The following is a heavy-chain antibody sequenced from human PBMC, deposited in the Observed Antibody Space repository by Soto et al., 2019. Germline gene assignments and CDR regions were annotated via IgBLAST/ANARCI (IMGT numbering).Heavy chain of an antibody. D-gene: IGHD3-22*01. Sequence: ESGGGLVQPGGSLRLSCVASGFTFSDYAMSWVRHVPGKGLEWVSAITDSGVSTYYADSVKGRFTISRDNSKNTLFLQMNSLRVEDTAIYFCAKISSAHYYYYVMGVWGQGTTVTVSS. CDR3: AKISSAHYYYYVMGV. CDR2: ITDSGVST. V-gene: IGHV3-23*01. CDR1: GFTFSDYA. J-gene: IGHJ6*02.